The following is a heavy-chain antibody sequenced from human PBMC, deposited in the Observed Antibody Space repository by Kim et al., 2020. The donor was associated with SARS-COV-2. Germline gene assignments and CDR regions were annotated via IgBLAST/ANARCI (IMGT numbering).Heavy chain of an antibody. V-gene: IGHV3-43*01. J-gene: IGHJ4*02. CDR1: GFTFDDYT. Sequence: GGSLRLSCAASGFTFDDYTMHWVRQAPGKGLEWVSLISWDGGRTYYADSVKVRFTISRDNSKNSLYLQMNSLRTEDTALYYCAKDFNGILRGYSGYDSGFYYFDYWGQGTLVSVSS. D-gene: IGHD5-12*01. CDR2: ISWDGGRT. CDR3: AKDFNGILRGYSGYDSGFYYFDY.